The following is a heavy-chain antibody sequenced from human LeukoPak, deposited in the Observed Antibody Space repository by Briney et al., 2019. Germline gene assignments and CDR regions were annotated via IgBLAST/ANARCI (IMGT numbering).Heavy chain of an antibody. CDR2: ISSSSSYI. Sequence: GGSLRLSCAASGFTLSNYSMNRVRQAPGKGLEWVAFISSSSSYIFYADSLKGRFTISRDNAKNSLYLQMNSLRADDTAVYYCARDLAYGDDGLWGQGTLVTVSS. CDR1: GFTLSNYS. D-gene: IGHD4-17*01. J-gene: IGHJ4*02. V-gene: IGHV3-21*01. CDR3: ARDLAYGDDGL.